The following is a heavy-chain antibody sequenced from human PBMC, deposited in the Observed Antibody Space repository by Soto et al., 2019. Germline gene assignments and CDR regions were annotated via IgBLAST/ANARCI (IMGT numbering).Heavy chain of an antibody. V-gene: IGHV3-9*01. D-gene: IGHD2-15*01. CDR2: ISWNSGSI. CDR1: GFTFDDYA. CDR3: AKVGVYCSGGSCYSHFDY. Sequence: EVQLVESGGGLVQPGRSLRLSCAASGFTFDDYAMHWVRQAPGKGLEWVSGISWNSGSIGYADSVKGRFTISRDNAKNSLYLQMNSLRAEDTALYYCAKVGVYCSGGSCYSHFDYWGQGTLVTVSS. J-gene: IGHJ4*02.